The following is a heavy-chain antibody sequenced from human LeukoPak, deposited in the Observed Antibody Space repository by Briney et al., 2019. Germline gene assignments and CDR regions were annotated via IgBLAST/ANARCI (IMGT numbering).Heavy chain of an antibody. CDR2: MFYGGTT. V-gene: IGHV4-59*08. J-gene: IGHJ2*01. CDR3: VRHWVHDFGGSDWYFDL. Sequence: SETLSLTCTVSGDSLSRSSWSWIRQSPGGGLEWIGYMFYGGTTNHNPSLKGRVTMSMVTSKDQFSLSLSSVTAADTAVHFCVRHWVHDFGGSDWYFDLWGRGTLVTVSS. CDR1: GDSLSRSS. D-gene: IGHD4-23*01.